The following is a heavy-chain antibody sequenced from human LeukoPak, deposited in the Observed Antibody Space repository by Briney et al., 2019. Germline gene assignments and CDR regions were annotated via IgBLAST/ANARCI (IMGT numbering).Heavy chain of an antibody. CDR2: IKKDGSEK. Sequence: GGSLRLSCAASGFTFSNCWMSWVRQAPGKGLEWVANIKKDGSEKYYVDSVKGRFTISRDNARNSLYLQMNSLRAEDTAVYYCASGRQLGYWGQGTLVTVSS. CDR1: GFTFSNCW. D-gene: IGHD6-13*01. CDR3: ASGRQLGY. V-gene: IGHV3-7*01. J-gene: IGHJ4*02.